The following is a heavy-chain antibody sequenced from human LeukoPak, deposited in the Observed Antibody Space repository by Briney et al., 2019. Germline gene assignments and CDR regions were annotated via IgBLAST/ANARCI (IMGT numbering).Heavy chain of an antibody. V-gene: IGHV4-59*01. J-gene: IGHJ4*02. Sequence: PSETLSLTCTVSGGSISPYYWSWLRQPPGKGLEWLGYIYYSGNTDYNPSLKSRVAISVDTSKNQFSLKLSSVTAADTAVYYCARSTGSTMFIYYWGQGTLVTVSS. CDR1: GGSISPYY. D-gene: IGHD3-10*02. CDR3: ARSTGSTMFIYY. CDR2: IYYSGNT.